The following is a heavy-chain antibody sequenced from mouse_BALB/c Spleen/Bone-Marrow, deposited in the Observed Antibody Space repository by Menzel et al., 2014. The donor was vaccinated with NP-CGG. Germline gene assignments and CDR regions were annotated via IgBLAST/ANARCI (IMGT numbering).Heavy chain of an antibody. J-gene: IGHJ2*01. CDR2: IRLKSNNYAT. Sequence: EVQLQQSGGGLVQPGGSMKLSCVASGFTFSNYWMNWVRQSPEKGLEWVAEIRLKSNNYATHYAESVKGRFTISRDDSKSSVYLQMNNLRAEDTGIYYCTRHYYGSSFGYWGQGTTLTVSS. CDR3: TRHYYGSSFGY. D-gene: IGHD1-1*01. V-gene: IGHV6-6*02. CDR1: GFTFSNYW.